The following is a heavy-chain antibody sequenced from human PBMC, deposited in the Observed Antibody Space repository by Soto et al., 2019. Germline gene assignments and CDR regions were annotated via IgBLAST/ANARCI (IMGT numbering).Heavy chain of an antibody. V-gene: IGHV4-61*01. J-gene: IGHJ4*02. CDR1: GGSVSSGSYY. Sequence: PSETLFLTCTVSGGSVSSGSYYWSWIRQPPGKGLEWIGYIYYSGSTNYNPSLKSRVTISVDTSKNQFSLKLSSVTAADTAVYYCARARIAAAGSFDYWGQGTLVTVSS. D-gene: IGHD6-13*01. CDR3: ARARIAAAGSFDY. CDR2: IYYSGST.